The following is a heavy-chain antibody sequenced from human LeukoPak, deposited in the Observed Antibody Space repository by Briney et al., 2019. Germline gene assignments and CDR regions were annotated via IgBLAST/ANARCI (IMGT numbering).Heavy chain of an antibody. V-gene: IGHV4-61*02. CDR3: ARDRLRYSGSYHDAFDI. D-gene: IGHD1-26*01. CDR2: IYTSGST. Sequence: SQTLSLTCTASGVSISSGSYYWSWLRQPAGKGLEWIGRIYTSGSTNYNPSLKSRVTISVDTSKNQFSLKLSSVTAADTAVYYCARDRLRYSGSYHDAFDIWGQGTMVTVSS. J-gene: IGHJ3*02. CDR1: GVSISSGSYY.